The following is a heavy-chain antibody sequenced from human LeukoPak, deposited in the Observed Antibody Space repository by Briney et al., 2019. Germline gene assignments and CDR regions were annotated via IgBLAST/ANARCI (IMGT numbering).Heavy chain of an antibody. J-gene: IGHJ4*02. Sequence: GGSLRLSCAASGFTFSSYEMNWVRQAPGKGLEWVSYISSGGSTIYYADSVKGRFTISRDNAKNSLYLQMNSLRAEDTAVYYCASGNDLIAAAGSLFDYWGQGTLVTVSS. CDR3: ASGNDLIAAAGSLFDY. V-gene: IGHV3-48*03. CDR1: GFTFSSYE. CDR2: ISSGGSTI. D-gene: IGHD6-13*01.